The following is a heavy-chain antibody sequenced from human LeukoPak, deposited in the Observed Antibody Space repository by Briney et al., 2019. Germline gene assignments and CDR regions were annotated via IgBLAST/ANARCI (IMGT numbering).Heavy chain of an antibody. D-gene: IGHD5-12*01. V-gene: IGHV4-59*08. Sequence: KPSETLSLTCTVSGGSISSSYWTWIRQPPGKGLQWIGYIHHSGDTNSNPSLKNRVTISIDTSRKQVSLKLKSVTAADTAVYYCARRGEKSGSARGWYFDVWGRGSLITVSS. CDR1: GGSISSSY. J-gene: IGHJ2*01. CDR3: ARRGEKSGSARGWYFDV. CDR2: IHHSGDT.